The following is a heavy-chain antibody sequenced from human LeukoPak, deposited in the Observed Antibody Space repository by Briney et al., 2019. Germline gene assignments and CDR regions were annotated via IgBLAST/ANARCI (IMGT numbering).Heavy chain of an antibody. CDR1: GFTFNRNA. CDR3: VRRGDASSGWGDHDY. Sequence: PGGSLRLSCAASGFTFNRNAISWVRRAPGGGLEWGSTIGGSGDKTFYADSVKGRFTISRDNSKNMLHLQMSSLTGEDTALYYCVRRGDASSGWGDHDYWGQGALVTVSS. D-gene: IGHD6-19*01. V-gene: IGHV3-23*01. J-gene: IGHJ4*02. CDR2: IGGSGDKT.